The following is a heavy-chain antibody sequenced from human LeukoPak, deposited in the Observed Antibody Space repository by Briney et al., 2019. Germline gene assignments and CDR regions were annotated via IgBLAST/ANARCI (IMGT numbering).Heavy chain of an antibody. V-gene: IGHV3-48*01. CDR3: AREGSIGTQTADWGSPTKPGVVDY. CDR1: GFTFSSYS. Sequence: GGSLRLSCAASGFTFSSYSMNWVRQAPGKGLEWVSYISSSSTIYYADSVKGRFTISRDNAKNSLYLQMNSLRAEDTAVYYCAREGSIGTQTADWGSPTKPGVVDYWGQGTLVTVSS. J-gene: IGHJ4*02. D-gene: IGHD7-27*01. CDR2: ISSSSTI.